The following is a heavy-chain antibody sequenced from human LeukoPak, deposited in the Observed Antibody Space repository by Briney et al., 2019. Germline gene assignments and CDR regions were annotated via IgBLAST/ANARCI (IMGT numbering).Heavy chain of an antibody. CDR2: ISGSGSTT. D-gene: IGHD1-1*01. Sequence: GLEWVSHISGSGSTTYYADSVKDRFSISRDNAKNSLYLQMNSLRAEDTAVYYCARASALERWGQGTLVTVSS. V-gene: IGHV3-11*01. J-gene: IGHJ4*02. CDR3: ARASALER.